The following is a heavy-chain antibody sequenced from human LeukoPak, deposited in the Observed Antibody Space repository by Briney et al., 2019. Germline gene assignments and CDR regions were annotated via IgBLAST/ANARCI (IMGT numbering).Heavy chain of an antibody. D-gene: IGHD2-8*02. CDR1: GFTFDDYG. J-gene: IGHJ4*02. V-gene: IGHV3-20*04. Sequence: GGSLRLSCAASGFTFDDYGMSWVRQAPGKGLEWVSGINWNGGSTGYADSVKGRFTISRDNSKNKLYLQMNSLRAEDTAVYYCAKDPIWWNYFDYWGQGTLVTVSS. CDR3: AKDPIWWNYFDY. CDR2: INWNGGST.